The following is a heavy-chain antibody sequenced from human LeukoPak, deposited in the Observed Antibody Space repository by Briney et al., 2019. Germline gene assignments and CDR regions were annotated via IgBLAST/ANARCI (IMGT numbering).Heavy chain of an antibody. V-gene: IGHV4-34*01. J-gene: IGHJ5*02. CDR2: INHSGST. CDR1: GFTFSSYS. Sequence: GSPRLSCAASGFTFSSYSMNWVRQPPGKGPEWIGEINHSGSTNYNPSLKSRVTISVDTSKNQFSLKLSSVTAADTAVYYCARPSFYGEYGAPADAWGRGTLVTVSS. D-gene: IGHD4-17*01. CDR3: ARPSFYGEYGAPADA.